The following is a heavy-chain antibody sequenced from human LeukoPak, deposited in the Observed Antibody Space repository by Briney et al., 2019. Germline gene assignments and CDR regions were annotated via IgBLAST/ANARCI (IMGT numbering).Heavy chain of an antibody. Sequence: PGGSLRLSCSASGFVFSDYYMHWVRQAPGKGLVWVSHINGDGSTVNYADSVKGRFTISRDNAKNTLYLQMSSLRVEDTALYYCGRGKSPAAVDDWGQGTLATVPS. CDR2: INGDGSTV. V-gene: IGHV3-74*01. CDR1: GFVFSDYY. CDR3: GRGKSPAAVDD. D-gene: IGHD2-2*01. J-gene: IGHJ4*02.